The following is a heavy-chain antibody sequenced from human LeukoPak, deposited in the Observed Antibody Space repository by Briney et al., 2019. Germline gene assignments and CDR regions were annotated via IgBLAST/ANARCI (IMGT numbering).Heavy chain of an antibody. CDR2: IYYSGST. CDR1: GGSISSSSYY. J-gene: IGHJ6*03. V-gene: IGHV4-39*07. Sequence: PSETLSLTCTVSGGSISSSSYYWGWIRQPPGKGLEWIGSIYYSGSTYYNPSLKSRVTISVDTSKNQFSLKLSSVTAADTAVYYCARGPYCSGGSCYYYYMDVWGKGTTVTVSS. CDR3: ARGPYCSGGSCYYYYMDV. D-gene: IGHD2-15*01.